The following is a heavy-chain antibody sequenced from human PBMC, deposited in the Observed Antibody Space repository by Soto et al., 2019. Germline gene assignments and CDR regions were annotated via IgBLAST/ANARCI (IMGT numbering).Heavy chain of an antibody. J-gene: IGHJ3*02. CDR3: ARRGIAAAGTTTFDI. Sequence: PGESLKISCKGSGYSFTSYWIGWVRQMPGKGLEWMGIIYPGDSDTRYSPSFQGQVTISADKSISTAYLQWSSLKASDTAMYYCARRGIAAAGTTTFDIWGQGTMVTVS. CDR1: GYSFTSYW. D-gene: IGHD6-13*01. CDR2: IYPGDSDT. V-gene: IGHV5-51*01.